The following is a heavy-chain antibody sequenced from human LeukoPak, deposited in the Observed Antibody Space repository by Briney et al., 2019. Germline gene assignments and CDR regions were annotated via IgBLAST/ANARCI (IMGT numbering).Heavy chain of an antibody. J-gene: IGHJ4*02. V-gene: IGHV4-4*02. CDR1: GXSITTTNW. D-gene: IGHD1-26*01. Sequence: PSGTLSLTCAVSGXSITTTNWWSWVRQPPGKGLEWIGEVHLNGATNYNPSLESRFSMSIDNSNNHLSLEVTSVTAADTAMYYCTRESGAFSPFGFWGQGILVTVSS. CDR2: VHLNGAT. CDR3: TRESGAFSPFGF.